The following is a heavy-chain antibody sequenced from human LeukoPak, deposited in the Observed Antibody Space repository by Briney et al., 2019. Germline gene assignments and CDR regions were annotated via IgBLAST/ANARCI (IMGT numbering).Heavy chain of an antibody. Sequence: GGSLRLSCAASGFTFSSFAMGWVRQPQGKGLGWVSAIRGIGGSTYYADSVKGRFTISRDNSKNTLYLQMNSLRAEDTAVYYCAKDRGLYYDYIWGSYPSWYSDYWGQGTLVTVSS. CDR1: GFTFSSFA. J-gene: IGHJ4*02. CDR3: AKDRGLYYDYIWGSYPSWYSDY. CDR2: IRGIGGST. V-gene: IGHV3-23*01. D-gene: IGHD3-16*02.